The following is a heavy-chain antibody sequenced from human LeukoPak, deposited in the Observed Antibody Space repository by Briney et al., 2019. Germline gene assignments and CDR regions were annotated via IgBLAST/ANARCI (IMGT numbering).Heavy chain of an antibody. CDR2: IYYSGST. Sequence: PSETLSLTCTVSGDSISSYYWSWIRQPPGKGLEWSGYIYYSGSTNYNPSLKSRVPISVDTSKNQFSLKMSSVTAADTAVYYCARINSGYDSYYFDYWGQGTLVTVSS. CDR1: GDSISSYY. J-gene: IGHJ4*02. CDR3: ARINSGYDSYYFDY. V-gene: IGHV4-59*01. D-gene: IGHD5-12*01.